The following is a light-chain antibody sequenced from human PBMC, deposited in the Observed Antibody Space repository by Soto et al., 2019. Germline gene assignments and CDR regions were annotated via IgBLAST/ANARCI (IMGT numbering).Light chain of an antibody. CDR3: CSFTSSNTHV. Sequence: QSALTQPASVSGSPGQSITISCTGTSSDIGGYNDVSWYQQHPGKVPKLILFEVNKRPSGVSGRFSGSKSGNTASLTISGLQAEDEADYYCCSFTSSNTHVFGTGTKLTVL. V-gene: IGLV2-14*01. J-gene: IGLJ1*01. CDR1: SSDIGGYND. CDR2: EVN.